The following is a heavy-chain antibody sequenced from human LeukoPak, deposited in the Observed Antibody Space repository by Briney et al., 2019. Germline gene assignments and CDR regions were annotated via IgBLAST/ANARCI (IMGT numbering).Heavy chain of an antibody. CDR3: ARGPRGVEFDY. D-gene: IGHD3-10*01. V-gene: IGHV4-38-2*02. J-gene: IGHJ4*02. Sequence: PSETLSLTCSVSGYSISSGYYWGWIRQPPRKGLEWIGSIYHSGRTYYNPSLKSRVTISADTSKNQFSVKLSSVTAADTAVYYCARGPRGVEFDYWGQGTLVTVSS. CDR1: GYSISSGYY. CDR2: IYHSGRT.